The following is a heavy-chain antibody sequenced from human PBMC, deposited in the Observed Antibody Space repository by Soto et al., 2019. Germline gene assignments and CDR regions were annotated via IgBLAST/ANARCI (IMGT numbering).Heavy chain of an antibody. Sequence: VQLVQSGAEVKKPGSSVKLSCKASGGTFNRYTISWVRQAPGQGLEWMGGIIPIFGTANYAQKFQGRVAIIADDSTSPAYMELRSLRSEDTAVYYCALWGFRDGNNSKYNYSGMDVWGQGTTVTVSS. CDR3: ALWGFRDGNNSKYNYSGMDV. V-gene: IGHV1-69*01. D-gene: IGHD1-1*01. CDR2: IIPIFGTA. CDR1: GGTFNRYT. J-gene: IGHJ6*02.